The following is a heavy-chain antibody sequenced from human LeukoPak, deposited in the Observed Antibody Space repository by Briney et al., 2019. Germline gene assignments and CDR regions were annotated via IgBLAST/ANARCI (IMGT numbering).Heavy chain of an antibody. J-gene: IGHJ4*02. V-gene: IGHV3-48*03. CDR1: GFTFSIYE. Sequence: GGSLRLSCAGSGFTFSIYEMNWVRQAPGKGLEWVSFISSRSATIHYADSVKGRFTISRDNAKNSLYLQMNSLSAEDTAVYYCARANYSSSSLEYWGQGTLVTVSS. CDR2: ISSRSATI. CDR3: ARANYSSSSLEY. D-gene: IGHD6-6*01.